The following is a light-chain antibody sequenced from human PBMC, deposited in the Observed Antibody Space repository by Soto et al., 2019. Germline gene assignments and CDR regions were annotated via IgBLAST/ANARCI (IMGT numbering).Light chain of an antibody. CDR2: ESS. V-gene: IGKV3-11*01. CDR1: QNVANY. J-gene: IGKJ1*01. CDR3: QQYDSSPRT. Sequence: EIVMTQSPGTLSLSPGERATLSCRASQNVANYLDWYQQKPGQAPRLLIYESSNRATGIAARFSGSGSGTDFTLTISRLEPEDFAVYYCQQYDSSPRTFGQGTKADIK.